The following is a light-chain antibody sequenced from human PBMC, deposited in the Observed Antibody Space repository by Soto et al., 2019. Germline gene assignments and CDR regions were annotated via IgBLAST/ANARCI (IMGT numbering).Light chain of an antibody. V-gene: IGLV2-14*01. Sequence: QAVRTQPAWVSGSPGQSIAISCTGTSSDVGGYNYVSWYQQQSGKAPKLMIHEVSNRPSGVSNRFSGSKSGNTASLTISGLQAEDEADYYCSSYTSSRAYVFGIGTQV. CDR3: SSYTSSRAYV. CDR2: EVS. CDR1: SSDVGGYNY. J-gene: IGLJ1*01.